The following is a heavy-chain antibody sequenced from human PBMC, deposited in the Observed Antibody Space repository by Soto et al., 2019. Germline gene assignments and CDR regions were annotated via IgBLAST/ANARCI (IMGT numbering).Heavy chain of an antibody. J-gene: IGHJ4*02. D-gene: IGHD3-10*01. V-gene: IGHV4-31*03. Sequence: QVQLQESGPGLVKPSQTLSLTCTVSGGSISSGGYYWSWIRQHPVKGLEWIGYIYYSGSTYYNPSLQRRVTISVDTSKNQFSLKLSSVTAADKAVYYCASIVSSAHGEFSDWGQGTLVTVSS. CDR1: GGSISSGGYY. CDR2: IYYSGST. CDR3: ASIVSSAHGEFSD.